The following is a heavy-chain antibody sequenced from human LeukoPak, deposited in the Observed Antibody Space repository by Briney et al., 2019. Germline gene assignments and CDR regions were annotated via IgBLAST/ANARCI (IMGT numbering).Heavy chain of an antibody. D-gene: IGHD6-13*01. CDR1: GFTFSSCA. V-gene: IGHV3-23*01. CDR2: ISTSGGRT. J-gene: IGHJ4*02. Sequence: AGGSLRLSCAASGFTFSSCAMSWVRQAPGKGLEWVSAISTSGGRTFYADSVKGRFTISRDNSKNTLYLQMNSLRAEDTAVYYCAKDPRVYRRAAGPTYFDYWGQGTLVTVSS. CDR3: AKDPRVYRRAAGPTYFDY.